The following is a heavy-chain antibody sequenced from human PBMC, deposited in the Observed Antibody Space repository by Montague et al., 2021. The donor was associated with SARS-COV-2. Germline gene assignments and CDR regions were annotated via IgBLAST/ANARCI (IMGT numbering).Heavy chain of an antibody. V-gene: IGHV4-39*01. J-gene: IGHJ3*02. CDR3: ASPTYYYDSSGSDAFDI. CDR1: GVAISSRRSE. Sequence: SETLSLTCTVSGVAISSRRSEEHTSELQSLAELVCRRILYNSRSTYYNPSLKSRVTISVDTSKNQFSLKLSSVTAADTAVYYCASPTYYYDSSGSDAFDIWGQGKMVTVSS. D-gene: IGHD3-22*01. CDR2: LYNSRST.